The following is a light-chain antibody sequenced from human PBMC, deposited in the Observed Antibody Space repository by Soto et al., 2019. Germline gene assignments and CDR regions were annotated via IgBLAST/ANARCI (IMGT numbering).Light chain of an antibody. J-gene: IGKJ1*01. Sequence: DIQMTQSPSSLPASIGARVTITCRASQSISSYLNWYQQKPGKAPKLLIYAASSLQSGVPSRFSGSGSGTDFTLTISSLQPEDFATYYCQQSYSILGTFGQGTKVEIK. V-gene: IGKV1-39*01. CDR2: AAS. CDR3: QQSYSILGT. CDR1: QSISSY.